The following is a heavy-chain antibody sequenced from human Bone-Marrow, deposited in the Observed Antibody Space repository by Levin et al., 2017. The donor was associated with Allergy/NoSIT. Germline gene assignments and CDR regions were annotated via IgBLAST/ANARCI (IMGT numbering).Heavy chain of an antibody. CDR2: ISSSSSYI. Sequence: GGSLRLSCAASGFTFSSYSMNWVRQAPGKGLEWVSSISSSSSYIYYADSVKGRFTISRDNAKNSLYLQMNSLRAEDTAVYYCAREGQKYDFWSGYWVVYGMDVWGQGTTVTVSS. CDR1: GFTFSSYS. J-gene: IGHJ6*02. V-gene: IGHV3-21*01. D-gene: IGHD3-3*01. CDR3: AREGQKYDFWSGYWVVYGMDV.